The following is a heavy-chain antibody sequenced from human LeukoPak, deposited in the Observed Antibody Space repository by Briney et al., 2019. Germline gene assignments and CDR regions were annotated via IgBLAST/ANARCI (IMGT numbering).Heavy chain of an antibody. CDR1: GFTFSRSD. V-gene: IGHV3-21*04. CDR2: ISSSSSYI. CDR3: ARATESSIDY. Sequence: GGSLRLSCSASGFTFSRSDMIWVRQAPGKGLEWVSSISSSSSYIYYADSVKGRFTISRDNAKNSLYLQMNSLRAEDTAMYYCARATESSIDYWGQGTLVTVSS. D-gene: IGHD2-2*01. J-gene: IGHJ4*02.